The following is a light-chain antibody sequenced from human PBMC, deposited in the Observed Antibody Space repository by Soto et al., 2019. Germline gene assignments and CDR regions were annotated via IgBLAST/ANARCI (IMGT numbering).Light chain of an antibody. CDR1: SSDVGGYNY. Sequence: QSVLTQPRSVSGSPGQSLTISCTGSSSDVGGYNYVSWYQQQPGKAPKLLIYDVTIRTSGVSARFSGSKSGNTASLTISGLQAEDDADYFCCSYEGTYTSFVFGTGTKLTVL. CDR3: CSYEGTYTSFV. J-gene: IGLJ1*01. CDR2: DVT. V-gene: IGLV2-11*01.